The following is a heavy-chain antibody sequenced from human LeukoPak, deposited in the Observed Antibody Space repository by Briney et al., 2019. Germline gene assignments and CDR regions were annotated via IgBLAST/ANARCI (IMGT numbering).Heavy chain of an antibody. V-gene: IGHV3-23*01. D-gene: IGHD6-19*01. CDR1: RFTFNNYA. J-gene: IGHJ4*02. CDR2: ISSSGTST. Sequence: GGSLRLSCAASRFTFNNYAMSWVRQAPGKGLEWVSAISSSGTSTYYVDSVKGRFTISRDNSKNTLYLQMNSLRAEETAVYYCVGKSTGWSKPFDYWGQGTLVTVSS. CDR3: VGKSTGWSKPFDY.